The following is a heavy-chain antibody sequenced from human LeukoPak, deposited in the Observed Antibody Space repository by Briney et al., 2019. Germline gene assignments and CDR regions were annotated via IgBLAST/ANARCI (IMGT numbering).Heavy chain of an antibody. CDR3: VKRLAGTYYFDY. CDR1: GFTFSSYG. V-gene: IGHV3-64D*06. CDR2: ISSNGGNT. Sequence: KAGGSLRLSCSASGFTFSSYGMHWVRQAPGKGLEYVSVISSNGGNTDYADSVKGRFTISRDNSKNTLYLQMSSLRVEDTAVYYCVKRLAGTYYFDYWGQGTLVTVSS. D-gene: IGHD3-10*01. J-gene: IGHJ4*02.